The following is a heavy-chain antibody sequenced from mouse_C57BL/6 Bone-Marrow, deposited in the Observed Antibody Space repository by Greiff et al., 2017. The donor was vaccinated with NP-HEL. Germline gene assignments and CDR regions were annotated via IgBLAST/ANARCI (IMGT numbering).Heavy chain of an antibody. CDR2: FYPRSGNN. CDR3: SCWDYGNSAY. CDR1: GYTFTSYG. D-gene: IGHD2-1*01. J-gene: IGHJ3*01. V-gene: IGHV1-81*01. Sequence: QVQLQQSGAELARPGASVKLSCKASGYTFTSYGISWVKQRTGQGLEWIGEFYPRSGNNYYNEKFKGKATLTADTSSSTAYMELRSLTSDDSAVYFCSCWDYGNSAYWGQGTLVTVSA.